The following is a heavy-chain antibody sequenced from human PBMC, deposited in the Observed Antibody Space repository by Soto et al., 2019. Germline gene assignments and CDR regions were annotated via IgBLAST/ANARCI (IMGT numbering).Heavy chain of an antibody. D-gene: IGHD4-17*01. CDR3: ARGPYGDYDYWYFDL. V-gene: IGHV4-59*08. Sequence: QVQLQESGPGLVKPSETLSLTCTVSGGSISSYYWSWIRQPPGKGLEWIGYIYYSGSTNYNPSLKSRVTISVDASKSQCALKLSSVTAADTAVYYCARGPYGDYDYWYFDLWGRGTLVTVSS. CDR2: IYYSGST. CDR1: GGSISSYY. J-gene: IGHJ2*01.